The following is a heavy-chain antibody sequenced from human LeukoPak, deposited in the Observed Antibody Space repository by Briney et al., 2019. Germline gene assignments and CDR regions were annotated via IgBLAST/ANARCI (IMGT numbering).Heavy chain of an antibody. V-gene: IGHV4-34*01. CDR3: ARGGVATIRGYWFDP. Sequence: PSGTLSLTCAVYGGSFSGYYWSWIRQPPGKGLEWIEEINHSGSTNYNPSLKSRVTISVDTSKNQFSLKLSSVTAADTAVYYCARGGVATIRGYWFDPWGQGTLVTVSS. CDR2: INHSGST. CDR1: GGSFSGYY. D-gene: IGHD5-12*01. J-gene: IGHJ5*02.